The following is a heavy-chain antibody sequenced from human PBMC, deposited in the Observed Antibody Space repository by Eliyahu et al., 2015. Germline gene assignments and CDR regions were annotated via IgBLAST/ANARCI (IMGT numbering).Heavy chain of an antibody. V-gene: IGHV3-15*01. CDR2: INSKTNGGTT. J-gene: IGHJ4*02. Sequence: EVQLXESGGGLVEPGGSLRXSXAVXGFTFSDVWMSWARQAPGKGLEWVAHINSKTNGGTTSYAAPVKDRFTISRDDSKNTLYLQMNGLRIEDTAVYYCCGGYLGHWGQGTLVTVSS. CDR1: GFTFSDVW. D-gene: IGHD4-23*01. CDR3: CGGYLGH.